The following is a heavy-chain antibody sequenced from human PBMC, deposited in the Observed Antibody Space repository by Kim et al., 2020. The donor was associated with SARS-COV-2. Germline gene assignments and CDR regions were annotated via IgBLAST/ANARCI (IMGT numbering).Heavy chain of an antibody. Sequence: SETLSLTCTVSGGSISSGGYYWSWIRQHPGKGLEWIGYIYYSGSTYYNPSLKSRVTISVDTSKNQFSLKLSSVTAADTAVYYCARDKGVVAATTSDYYYGMDVWGQGTTVPVSS. CDR3: ARDKGVVAATTSDYYYGMDV. CDR1: GGSISSGGYY. J-gene: IGHJ6*02. CDR2: IYYSGST. V-gene: IGHV4-31*03. D-gene: IGHD2-15*01.